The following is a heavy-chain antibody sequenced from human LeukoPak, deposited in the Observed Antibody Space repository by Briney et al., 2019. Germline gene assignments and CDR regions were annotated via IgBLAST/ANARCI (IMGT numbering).Heavy chain of an antibody. CDR2: IYYSGST. CDR1: GGSISSYY. V-gene: IGHV4-59*08. CDR3: ARLDYYDSSRFDY. D-gene: IGHD3-22*01. Sequence: SETLSLTCSVSGGSISSYYWSWIRQPPGKGLEWIGYIYYSGSTNYNPSLKSRVTISVDTSKNQFSLKLSSVTAADTAVYYCARLDYYDSSRFDYWGQGTLVTVSS. J-gene: IGHJ4*02.